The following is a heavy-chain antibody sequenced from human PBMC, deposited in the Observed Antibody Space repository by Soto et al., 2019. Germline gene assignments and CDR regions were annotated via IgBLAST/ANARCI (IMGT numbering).Heavy chain of an antibody. CDR2: IYYSGST. D-gene: IGHD2-21*01. J-gene: IGHJ5*02. V-gene: IGHV4-59*01. CDR3: ARSGGWCSPHNWFDP. Sequence: PSETLSLTCTVSGGSISSYYWSWIRQPPGKGLEWIGYIYYSGSTNYNPSLKSRVTISVDTSKNQFSLKLSSVTAADTAGYYCARSGGWCSPHNWFDPWGQGTLVTVSS. CDR1: GGSISSYY.